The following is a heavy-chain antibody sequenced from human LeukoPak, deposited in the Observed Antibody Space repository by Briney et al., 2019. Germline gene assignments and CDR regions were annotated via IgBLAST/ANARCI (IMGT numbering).Heavy chain of an antibody. V-gene: IGHV3-23*01. J-gene: IGHJ3*02. D-gene: IGHD3-10*01. CDR2: ISPDNT. Sequence: GGSLRLSCAASGFTFSTNPMSWVRQAPGKGLEWVSAISPDNTYYADAVKGRLTISRDDSKNTVYLQMNSPRAEDTARYYCVKEHVDRAFTRSFEIWGQGTVVTVSS. CDR1: GFTFSTNP. CDR3: VKEHVDRAFTRSFEI.